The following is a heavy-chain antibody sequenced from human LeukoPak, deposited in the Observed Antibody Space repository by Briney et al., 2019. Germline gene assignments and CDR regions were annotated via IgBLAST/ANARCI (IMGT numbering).Heavy chain of an antibody. CDR2: ISASGDST. CDR1: GFIFSSFA. CDR3: ALGEVGDRGH. J-gene: IGHJ4*02. D-gene: IGHD1-26*01. Sequence: PGGSLRLSCAASGFIFSSFAMTWVRQAPGKGLEWVSGISASGDSTSYADSVKGRFTISRDNSKSTLYLQMTNLRVEDTAVYFCALGEVGDRGHWGQGTLVTVSS. V-gene: IGHV3-23*01.